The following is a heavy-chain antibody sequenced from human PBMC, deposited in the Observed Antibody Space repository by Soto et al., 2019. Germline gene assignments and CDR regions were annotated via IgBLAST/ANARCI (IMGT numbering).Heavy chain of an antibody. V-gene: IGHV3-23*01. CDR3: PKDRSCYGPNYGGLDV. J-gene: IGHJ6*02. D-gene: IGHD5-12*01. CDR2: IRHSGGSK. Sequence: EVQLLESGGGLLQPGGSLTLSCVASGFTLSSFAMTWVRQAPGKGLEWVSGIRHSGGSKYYADSVKERFTISRDISKNTLYLQMNSVRSEDTGVYFCPKDRSCYGPNYGGLDVWGQGTTVTVS. CDR1: GFTLSSFA.